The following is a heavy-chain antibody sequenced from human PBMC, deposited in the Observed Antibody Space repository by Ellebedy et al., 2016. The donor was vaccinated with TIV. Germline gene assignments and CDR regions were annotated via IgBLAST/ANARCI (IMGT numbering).Heavy chain of an antibody. V-gene: IGHV4-39*01. CDR1: GGSISGSTSY. CDR2: IYFSGST. D-gene: IGHD3-10*02. CDR3: TNDRGAVDSFAV. Sequence: SETLSLTXTVSGGSISGSTSYWGWIRQPPGKGREWIGSIYFSGSTYYNPSLKSRVTISLATSKNQLSLTLSSVTAADTALYYCTNDRGAVDSFAVWGQGTVVTVSS. J-gene: IGHJ3*01.